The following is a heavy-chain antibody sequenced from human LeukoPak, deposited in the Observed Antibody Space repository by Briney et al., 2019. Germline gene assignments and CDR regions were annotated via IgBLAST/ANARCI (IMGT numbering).Heavy chain of an antibody. CDR3: ASLSSVSYYNWFDP. D-gene: IGHD1-26*01. J-gene: IGHJ5*02. Sequence: RASVKVSCKASGYTFTAYYMHWVRQAPGQGLEWMGWINPNSGGTNYAQKFQGRVTMTRDTSISTAYMELSRLRSDDTAVYYCASLSSVSYYNWFDPWGQGTLVTVSS. V-gene: IGHV1-2*02. CDR2: INPNSGGT. CDR1: GYTFTAYY.